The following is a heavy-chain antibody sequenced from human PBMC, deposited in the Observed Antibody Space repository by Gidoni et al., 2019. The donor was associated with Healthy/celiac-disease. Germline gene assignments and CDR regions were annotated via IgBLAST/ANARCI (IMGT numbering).Heavy chain of an antibody. CDR3: ARDESSTDIEFDY. Sequence: EVQLVESGGGLVKPGGSLRLSCAASGFTFSSYSMNWVRQAPGKGLEWVSSISSSSSYIYYADSVKGRFTISRDNAKNSLYLQMNSLRAEDTAVYYCARDESSTDIEFDYWGQGTLVTVSS. J-gene: IGHJ4*02. CDR2: ISSSSSYI. D-gene: IGHD2-2*01. V-gene: IGHV3-21*01. CDR1: GFTFSSYS.